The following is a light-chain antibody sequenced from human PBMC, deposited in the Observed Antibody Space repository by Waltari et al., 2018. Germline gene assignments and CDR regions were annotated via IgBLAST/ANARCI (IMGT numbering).Light chain of an antibody. J-gene: IGLJ2*01. CDR1: SSDVGGYNY. CDR2: AVS. Sequence: QSALTQPRSVSGSPGQSVTISCTGTSSDVGGYNYVSWYQQHPGKAPKLMIYAVSKRPSGVPYRFSGSKSGNTASLTISGLQAEDEADYYCCSYAGIVVFGGGTKLTVL. CDR3: CSYAGIVV. V-gene: IGLV2-11*01.